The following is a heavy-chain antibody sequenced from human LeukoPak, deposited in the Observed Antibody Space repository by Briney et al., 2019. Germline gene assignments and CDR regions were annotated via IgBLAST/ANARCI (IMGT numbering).Heavy chain of an antibody. CDR1: GFPLSTSGMR. V-gene: IGHV2-70*04. CDR2: IDWDDDK. D-gene: IGHD6-19*01. CDR3: ARIYSSGWYDY. Sequence: SGPALVKPTQTLTLTCTFSGFPLSTSGMRVSWIRQPPGKALEWLARIDWDDDKFYSTSLKTRLTISKDTSKNQVVLTMTNMDPVDTATYYCARIYSSGWYDYWGQGTLVTVSS. J-gene: IGHJ4*02.